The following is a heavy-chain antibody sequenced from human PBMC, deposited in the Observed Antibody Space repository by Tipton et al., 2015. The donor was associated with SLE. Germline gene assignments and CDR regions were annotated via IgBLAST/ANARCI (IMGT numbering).Heavy chain of an antibody. CDR2: ISSSSSTI. Sequence: GSLRLSCAASGFTFSSYSMNWVRQAPGKGLEWVSYISSSSSTIYYADSVKGRFTISRDNAKNSLYLQMNSLRAEDTAVYYCARDPGSGWYRIDWGQGTTVTVSS. V-gene: IGHV3-48*01. CDR3: ARDPGSGWYRID. D-gene: IGHD6-19*01. CDR1: GFTFSSYS. J-gene: IGHJ6*02.